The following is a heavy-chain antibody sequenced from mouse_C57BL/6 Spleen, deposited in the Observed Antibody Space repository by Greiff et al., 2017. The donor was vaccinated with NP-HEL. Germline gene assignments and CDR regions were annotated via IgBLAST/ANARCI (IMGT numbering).Heavy chain of an antibody. CDR2: INPNNGGT. V-gene: IGHV1-18*01. Sequence: VQLKQSGPELVKPGASVKIPCKASGYTFTDYNMDWVKQSHGKSLEWIGDINPNNGGTIYNQKFKGKATLTVDKSSSTAYMELRSLTSEDTAVYYGARVYYGSSYDWYFDVWGTGTTVTVSS. CDR3: ARVYYGSSYDWYFDV. J-gene: IGHJ1*03. D-gene: IGHD1-1*01. CDR1: GYTFTDYN.